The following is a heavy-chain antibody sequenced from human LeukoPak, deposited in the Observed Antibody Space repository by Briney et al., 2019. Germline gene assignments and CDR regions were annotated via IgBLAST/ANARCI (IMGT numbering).Heavy chain of an antibody. V-gene: IGHV3-23*01. Sequence: PGGSLRLSCAASGFTFSSYAMSWVRQAPGKGLEWVSAISGSGGSTYYADSVKGRFTISRDNSKNTLYLQMNSLRAEDTAVYYCAKSTVVVPAAMVADVWGQGTTVTVSS. CDR3: AKSTVVVPAAMVADV. CDR2: ISGSGGST. J-gene: IGHJ6*02. CDR1: GFTFSSYA. D-gene: IGHD2-2*01.